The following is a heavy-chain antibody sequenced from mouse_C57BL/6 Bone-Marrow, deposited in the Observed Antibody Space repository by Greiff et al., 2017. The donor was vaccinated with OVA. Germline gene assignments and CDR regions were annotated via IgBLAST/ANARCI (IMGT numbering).Heavy chain of an antibody. J-gene: IGHJ1*03. Sequence: EVKLEESGGDLVKPGGSLKLSCAASGFTFSSYGMSWVRQTPDKRLEWVATISSGGSYTYYPDSVKGRFTISRDNAKNTLYLQMSSLKSEDTAMYYCARQSYYYGSSYWYFDVWGTGTTVTVSS. CDR1: GFTFSSYG. D-gene: IGHD1-1*01. CDR3: ARQSYYYGSSYWYFDV. V-gene: IGHV5-6*02. CDR2: ISSGGSYT.